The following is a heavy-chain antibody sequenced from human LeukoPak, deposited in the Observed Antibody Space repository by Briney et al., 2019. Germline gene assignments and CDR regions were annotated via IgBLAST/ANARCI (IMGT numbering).Heavy chain of an antibody. J-gene: IGHJ4*02. CDR1: GGSISSYY. V-gene: IGHV4-59*01. CDR3: ARRVTIFGVAQFDY. Sequence: PSETLSLTCTVSGGSISSYYWSWIRQPPGKGLEWIGYIYYSGSTNYNPSLKSRVTISVDTSKNQFSLKLSSVTAADTAVYYCARRVTIFGVAQFDYWGQGTLVTVSS. D-gene: IGHD3-3*01. CDR2: IYYSGST.